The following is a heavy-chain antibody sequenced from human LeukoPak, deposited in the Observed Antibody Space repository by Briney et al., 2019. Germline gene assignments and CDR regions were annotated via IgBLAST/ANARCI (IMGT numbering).Heavy chain of an antibody. CDR3: WHPMIQGAVS. V-gene: IGHV3-7*01. Sequence: GGSLRLSCAASRFSIGDYWMSWVRQAPGKGLEWVANINQDEGSKDYVDSVKGRFTISRDNAKNSLYLQMNSLRAEDTAVYYCWHPMIQGAVSWGQGTLVTVSS. CDR1: RFSIGDYW. D-gene: IGHD3-10*01. J-gene: IGHJ5*02. CDR2: INQDEGSK.